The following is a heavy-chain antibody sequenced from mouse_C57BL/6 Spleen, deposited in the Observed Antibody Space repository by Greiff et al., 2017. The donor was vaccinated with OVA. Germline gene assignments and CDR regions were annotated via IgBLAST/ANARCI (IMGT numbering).Heavy chain of an antibody. D-gene: IGHD4-1*01. CDR3: ARSQTGTGDMDY. CDR2: INPNNGGT. CDR1: GYTFTDYN. V-gene: IGHV1-18*01. J-gene: IGHJ4*01. Sequence: EVQLQQSGPELVKPGASVKIPCKASGYTFTDYNMDWVKQSHGKSLEWIGDINPNNGGTIYNQKFKGKATLTVDKSANTAYMELRSLTSEDTAVYYCARSQTGTGDMDYWGQGTSVTVSS.